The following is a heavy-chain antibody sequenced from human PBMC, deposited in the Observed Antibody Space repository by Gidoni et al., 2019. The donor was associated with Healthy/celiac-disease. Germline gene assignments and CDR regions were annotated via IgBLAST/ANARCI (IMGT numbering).Heavy chain of an antibody. V-gene: IGHV6-1*01. J-gene: IGHJ6*03. CDR1: GDSVSSNSAA. CDR2: TYYRSKWYN. D-gene: IGHD2-2*01. CDR3: ARAPRYCSSTSCYSYYYYYYMDV. Sequence: QVQLQQSGPGLVKPSQTLSLTCAISGDSVSSNSAAWNWIRQSPSRGLEWLGRTYYRSKWYNDYAVSVKSRITINPDTSKNQFSLQLNSVTPEDTAVYYCARAPRYCSSTSCYSYYYYYYMDVWGKGTTVTVSS.